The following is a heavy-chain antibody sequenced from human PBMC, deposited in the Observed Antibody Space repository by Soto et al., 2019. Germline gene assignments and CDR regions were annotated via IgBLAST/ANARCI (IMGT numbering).Heavy chain of an antibody. D-gene: IGHD3-22*01. J-gene: IGHJ4*02. CDR1: GYSFAGYC. Sequence: PGDSLKISCKGSGYSFAGYCITWVRQKTGKGLEWMGRIDPSDSQTYYSPSFRGHVTISATKSITTVFLQWSSLRASDTAMYYCARQIYDSDTGPNFQYYFDSWGQGTPVTVSS. CDR3: ARQIYDSDTGPNFQYYFDS. V-gene: IGHV5-10-1*01. CDR2: IDPSDSQT.